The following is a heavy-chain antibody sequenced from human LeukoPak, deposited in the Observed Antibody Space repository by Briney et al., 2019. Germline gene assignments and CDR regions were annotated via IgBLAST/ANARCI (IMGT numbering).Heavy chain of an antibody. V-gene: IGHV3-23*01. Sequence: PGGSLRLPCAASGFTFSSYAMSWARQAPGKGLEWVSAISGSGGSTYYADAVKGRFTNARDNSKNTLYLQMNSLRAEDTAVYYCAKDRGLDGGHFDYWGQGTLVTVPS. CDR1: GFTFSSYA. J-gene: IGHJ4*02. D-gene: IGHD4-23*01. CDR2: ISGSGGST. CDR3: AKDRGLDGGHFDY.